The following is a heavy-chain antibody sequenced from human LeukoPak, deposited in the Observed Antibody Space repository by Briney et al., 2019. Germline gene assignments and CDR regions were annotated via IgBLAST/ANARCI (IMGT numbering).Heavy chain of an antibody. D-gene: IGHD3-16*02. V-gene: IGHV4-31*03. CDR1: GGSISSGGYY. CDR3: AGGRQYDYVWGSYRYTGGYFDY. Sequence: PSQTLSLTCTVSGGSISSGGYYWSWIRQHPGKGLEWIGYIYYSGSTYYNPSLKSRVTISVDTSKNQFSLKLSSVTAADTAVYCCAGGRQYDYVWGSYRYTGGYFDYWGQGTLVTVSS. CDR2: IYYSGST. J-gene: IGHJ4*02.